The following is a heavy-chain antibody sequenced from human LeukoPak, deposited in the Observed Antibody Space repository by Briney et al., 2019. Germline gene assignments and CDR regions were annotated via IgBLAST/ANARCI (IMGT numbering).Heavy chain of an antibody. CDR1: GFTFSSYA. CDR2: ISGSSGST. J-gene: IGHJ4*02. Sequence: GGSLRLSCAASGFTFSSYAMSWVRQAPGKGLEWVSGISGSSGSTHYADSVKGRFSISRDNSKNTLYVQMNSLRGEDTAVYYCAKDFYCSSTSCYAFDYWGQGTLVTVSS. CDR3: AKDFYCSSTSCYAFDY. V-gene: IGHV3-23*01. D-gene: IGHD2-2*01.